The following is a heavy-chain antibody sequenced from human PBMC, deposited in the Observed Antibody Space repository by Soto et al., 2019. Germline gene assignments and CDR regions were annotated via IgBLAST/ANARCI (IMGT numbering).Heavy chain of an antibody. Sequence: DVQLVETGGGLIQPGGSLRLSCAVSGFTVSSNYMSWVRQAPGKGLEWVSVIFSGGTTYYADSVKGRFTISRDNSKNTLYLQMNSLRVEDTAVYYCAREGYSISFDGMDVWGQGTTVIVSS. D-gene: IGHD6-13*01. CDR2: IFSGGTT. CDR3: AREGYSISFDGMDV. CDR1: GFTVSSNY. J-gene: IGHJ6*02. V-gene: IGHV3-53*02.